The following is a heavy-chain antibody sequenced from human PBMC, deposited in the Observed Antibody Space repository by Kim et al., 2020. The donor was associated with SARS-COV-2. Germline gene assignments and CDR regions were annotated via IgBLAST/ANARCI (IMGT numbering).Heavy chain of an antibody. J-gene: IGHJ4*02. CDR1: GGSFSGYY. CDR3: ASRGVGIFYYDSSGYPDY. V-gene: IGHV4-34*01. CDR2: INHSGST. Sequence: SETLSLTCAAYGGSFSGYYWSWIRQPPGKGLEWIGEINHSGSTNYNPSLKSRVTISVDTSKNQFSLKLSSVTAADTAVYYCASRGVGIFYYDSSGYPDYWDQGTLVTVSS. D-gene: IGHD3-22*01.